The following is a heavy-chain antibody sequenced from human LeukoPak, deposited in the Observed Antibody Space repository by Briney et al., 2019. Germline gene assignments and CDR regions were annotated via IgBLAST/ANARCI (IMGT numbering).Heavy chain of an antibody. J-gene: IGHJ4*02. Sequence: GGSLRLSCPASGFTFSNSWMAWVRQAPGKGLEGVANIKPDGSERDYVDSVKGRFTISKDNAKNSLYLQMNSLRVEDTAMYYCARSTAGLDYWGQGTLVTVSS. D-gene: IGHD5-18*01. CDR3: ARSTAGLDY. CDR1: GFTFSNSW. CDR2: IKPDGSER. V-gene: IGHV3-7*01.